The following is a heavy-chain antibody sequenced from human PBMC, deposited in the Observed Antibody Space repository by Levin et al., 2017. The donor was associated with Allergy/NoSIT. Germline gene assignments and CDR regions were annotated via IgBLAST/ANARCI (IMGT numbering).Heavy chain of an antibody. V-gene: IGHV5-51*01. J-gene: IGHJ6*03. D-gene: IGHD1-1*01. CDR2: IYPGDSDT. Sequence: KVSCQGSGYSFTSYWIGWVRQMPGKGLEWMGIIYPGDSDTRYSPSFQGQVTISADKSISTAYLQWSSLKASDTAIYYCARRGTRDYSYSMDVWGKGTTVTVSS. CDR3: ARRGTRDYSYSMDV. CDR1: GYSFTSYW.